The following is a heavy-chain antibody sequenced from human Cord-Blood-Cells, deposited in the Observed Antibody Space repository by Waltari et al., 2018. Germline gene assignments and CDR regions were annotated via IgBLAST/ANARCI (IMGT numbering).Heavy chain of an antibody. CDR3: VSLDSPTTTEHY. CDR2: IYYSGST. D-gene: IGHD1-1*01. J-gene: IGHJ4*02. Sequence: QLQLQESGPGLVKPSETLSLTCTVSGGSISSSSYYWGWIRQPPGKGLEWIGSIYYSGSTYHHPSLKSRVTISVDTSKSQFSLKLSSVTAADTPVYYCVSLDSPTTTEHYWGQGTLVTVSS. CDR1: GGSISSSSYY. V-gene: IGHV4-39*01.